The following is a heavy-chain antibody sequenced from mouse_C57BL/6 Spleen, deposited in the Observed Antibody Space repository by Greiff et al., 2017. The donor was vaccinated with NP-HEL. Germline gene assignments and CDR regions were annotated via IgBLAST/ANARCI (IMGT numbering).Heavy chain of an antibody. V-gene: IGHV1-18*01. CDR3: ARSDLEVAWFGY. D-gene: IGHD1-1*02. CDR2: INPNNGGT. Sequence: EVQLHQPGPELVKPGASVKIPCKASGYTFTDYNMDWVKQSHGKRLEWIGDINPNNGGTIYNQKFKGKATLTVDKSSSTAYMALRSLTSEDTAVYFCARSDLEVAWFGYWGQGALVTVSP. J-gene: IGHJ3*02. CDR1: GYTFTDYN.